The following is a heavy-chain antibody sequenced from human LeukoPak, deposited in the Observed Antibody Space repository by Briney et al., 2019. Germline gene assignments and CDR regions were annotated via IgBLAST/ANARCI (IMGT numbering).Heavy chain of an antibody. CDR3: ARVGRVSIYPSYMDV. J-gene: IGHJ6*03. CDR1: GFTFSTFS. Sequence: GGSLRLFCEASGFTFSTFSMHWVRQTPDKRLEWVAVISDDGRDTYYADSVKGRFTISRDNSKNTLYLQMNSLSPEDTAVVYCARVGRVSIYPSYMDVWGKGTTVTVSS. D-gene: IGHD6-6*01. V-gene: IGHV3-30*04. CDR2: ISDDGRDT.